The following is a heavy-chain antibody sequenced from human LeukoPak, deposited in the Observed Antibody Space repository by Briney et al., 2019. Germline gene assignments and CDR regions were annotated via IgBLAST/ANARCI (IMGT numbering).Heavy chain of an antibody. V-gene: IGHV1-46*01. J-gene: IGHJ4*02. D-gene: IGHD6-6*01. CDR3: ARGLEIAARPNRGDFDY. Sequence: GASVKVSCKASGYTFTGYYMHWVRQAPGQGLEWMGIINPSGGSTSYAQKFQGRVTMTRDTSTSTVYMELSSLRSEDTAVYYCARGLEIAARPNRGDFDYWGQGTLVTVSS. CDR1: GYTFTGYY. CDR2: INPSGGST.